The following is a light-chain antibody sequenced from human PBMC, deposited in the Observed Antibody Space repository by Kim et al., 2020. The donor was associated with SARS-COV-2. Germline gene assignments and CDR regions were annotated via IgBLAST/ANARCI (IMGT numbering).Light chain of an antibody. CDR3: NSRDSSGNYWV. CDR1: SLRSYY. CDR2: GKN. J-gene: IGLJ3*02. Sequence: SSELTQDHAVSVALGQTVRITCQGDSLRSYYASWYQQKPGQAPVLVIYGKNNRPSGIPDRFSGSSSGNTASLTITGAQAEDEADYYCNSRDSSGNYWVFGGGTQLTVL. V-gene: IGLV3-19*01.